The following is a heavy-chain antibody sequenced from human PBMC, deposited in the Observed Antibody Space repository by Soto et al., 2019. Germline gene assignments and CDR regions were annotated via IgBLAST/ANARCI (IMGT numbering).Heavy chain of an antibody. CDR2: IYSDNNT. J-gene: IGHJ6*02. CDR1: GFTVSSDS. Sequence: EVQRVETGGDLIQPGGSLRLSCAASGFTVSSDSMTWVRQAPGKGLEWISIIYSDNNTDYADSVKGRFSISRDTSKNILYLQMHSLRAEDTAEFYCARHYSAMGVWGQGTTVTVSS. CDR3: ARHYSAMGV. V-gene: IGHV3-53*02.